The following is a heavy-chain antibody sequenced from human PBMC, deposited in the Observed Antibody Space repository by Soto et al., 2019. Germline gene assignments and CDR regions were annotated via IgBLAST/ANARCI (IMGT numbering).Heavy chain of an antibody. D-gene: IGHD6-13*01. V-gene: IGHV4-39*01. J-gene: IGHJ4*02. Sequence: SDTLSLTCTLSGYSISSGCYYLSWIRQHPGKGLEWIGYIYYSGSTYHNPSLRSRVTISADTSKNQFSLNLNSVTAADTAVFYCARRRNIAAAVDYWGQGTLVTVSS. CDR1: GYSISSGCYY. CDR3: ARRRNIAAAVDY. CDR2: IYYSGST.